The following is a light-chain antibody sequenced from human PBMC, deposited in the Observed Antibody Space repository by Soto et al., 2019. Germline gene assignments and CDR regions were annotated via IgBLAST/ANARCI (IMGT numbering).Light chain of an antibody. J-gene: IGLJ1*01. CDR2: EVN. CDR3: SSYAGSSNV. Sequence: SALTQPPSASGSPGQSGAISCTGTSSDVGGYNYVSWYQQHPGKAPKLMLYEVNKRPPGVPYRFSGSKSGNTASLTVSGLQAEDEADYYCSSYAGSSNVFGTGTKLTVL. V-gene: IGLV2-8*01. CDR1: SSDVGGYNY.